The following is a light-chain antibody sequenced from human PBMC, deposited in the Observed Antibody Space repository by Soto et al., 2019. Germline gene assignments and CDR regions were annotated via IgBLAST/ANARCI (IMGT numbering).Light chain of an antibody. CDR2: AAS. CDR1: QSVSSSY. V-gene: IGKV3-20*01. J-gene: IGKJ1*01. CDR3: QQYSSPPQT. Sequence: EVVMTQSPATLSVSPGERATISCRASQSVSSSYLAWYQHKPGQAPRLLIFAASNRATGIPDRFSGSVSGTDFPLTISRLEAEDFAMYFCQQYSSPPQTFGQGTKVDIK.